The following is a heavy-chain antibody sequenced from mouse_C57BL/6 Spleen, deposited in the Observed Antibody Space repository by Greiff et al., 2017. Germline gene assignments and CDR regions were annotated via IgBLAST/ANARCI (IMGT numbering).Heavy chain of an antibody. J-gene: IGHJ1*03. D-gene: IGHD2-3*01. CDR3: ARFYDGYWYFDV. V-gene: IGHV5-17*01. CDR1: GFTFSDYG. CDR2: ISSGSSTI. Sequence: EVQGVESGGGLVKPGGSLKLSCAASGFTFSDYGMHWVRQAPEKGLEWVAYISSGSSTIYYADTVKGRFTISRDNAKNTLFLQMTSLRSEDTAMYYCARFYDGYWYFDVWGTGTTVTVSS.